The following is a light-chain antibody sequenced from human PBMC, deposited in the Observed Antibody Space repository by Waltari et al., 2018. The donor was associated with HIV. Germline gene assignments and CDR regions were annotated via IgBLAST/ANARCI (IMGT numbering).Light chain of an antibody. CDR2: WAS. V-gene: IGKV4-1*01. Sequence: DIVMTQSPDSLAVSPGGRATINCRSSRSLLHSSKNKNDLAWYQQKPGQPPKLLIYWASTRQAGVPERFSGSGSGTDFTLTISSLQAEDAAVYYCQQYFSLPATFGQGTKVEI. CDR3: QQYFSLPAT. CDR1: RSLLHSSKNKND. J-gene: IGKJ1*01.